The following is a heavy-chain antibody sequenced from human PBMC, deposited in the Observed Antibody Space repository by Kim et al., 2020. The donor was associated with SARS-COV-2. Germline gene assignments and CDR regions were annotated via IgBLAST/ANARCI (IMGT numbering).Heavy chain of an antibody. V-gene: IGHV4-39*01. Sequence: SETLSLTCTVSGDSISSGDYYWTWIRQPPGKGLDWIGSILYSGRTYYSPSLRSRISISVDPSQNQFSLQLTSVTAADTAVYHCARRGTAAGNSLFDYWG. J-gene: IGHJ4*01. D-gene: IGHD6-25*01. CDR3: ARRGTAAGNSLFDY. CDR1: GDSISSGDYY. CDR2: ILYSGRT.